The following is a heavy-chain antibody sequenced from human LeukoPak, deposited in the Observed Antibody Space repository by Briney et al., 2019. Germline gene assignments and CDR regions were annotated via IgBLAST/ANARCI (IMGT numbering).Heavy chain of an antibody. CDR2: ISSSGRNI. CDR3: ARVDTGDQGYFDY. V-gene: IGHV3-48*03. J-gene: IGHJ4*02. D-gene: IGHD7-27*01. CDR1: GVTISTYE. Sequence: PGVSLRLSCGASGVTISTYEMHWVRQAPGKGLEWVSYISSSGRNIYYADSVRGRFTISRDNAKNSLYLQMNSLRAEDTAVYYCARVDTGDQGYFDYWGQGTLVTVSS.